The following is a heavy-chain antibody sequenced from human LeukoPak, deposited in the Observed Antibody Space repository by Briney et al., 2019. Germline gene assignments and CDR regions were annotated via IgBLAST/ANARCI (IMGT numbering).Heavy chain of an antibody. J-gene: IGHJ6*02. D-gene: IGHD3-3*01. CDR3: AREAYDFWSGYSRRVYYYGMDV. CDR1: GGSISSGSYY. V-gene: IGHV4-61*02. Sequence: SETLSLTCTVSGGSISSGSYYWSWIRQPAGKGLEWIGRIYTSGSTNYNPSLKSRVTISVDTPKNQFSLKLSSVTAADTAVYYCAREAYDFWSGYSRRVYYYGMDVWGQGTTVTVSS. CDR2: IYTSGST.